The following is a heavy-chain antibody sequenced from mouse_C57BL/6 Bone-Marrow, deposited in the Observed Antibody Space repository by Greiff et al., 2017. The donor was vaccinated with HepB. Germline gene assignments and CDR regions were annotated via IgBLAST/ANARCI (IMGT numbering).Heavy chain of an antibody. CDR2: ISSGGSYT. CDR3: ARRGYYRNFDV. D-gene: IGHD2-14*01. J-gene: IGHJ1*03. Sequence: EVKLMESGGDLVKPGGSLKLSCAASGFSFSSYGMSWVRQTPDKRLEWVATISSGGSYTYYPDSVKGRFTISRDNAKNTLYLQMSSLKSEDTAMYCCARRGYYRNFDVWGTGTTVTVSS. CDR1: GFSFSSYG. V-gene: IGHV5-6*02.